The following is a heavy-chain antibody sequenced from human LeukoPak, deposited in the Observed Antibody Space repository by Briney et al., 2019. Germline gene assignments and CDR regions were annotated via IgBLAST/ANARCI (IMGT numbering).Heavy chain of an antibody. D-gene: IGHD3-3*01. V-gene: IGHV4-30-2*01. CDR1: GGSISSGGYY. Sequence: PSETLSLTCTVSGGSISSGGYYWSWIRQPPGKGLEWIGYIYHSGSTYYNPSLKSRVTISVDRSKNQFSLKLSSVTAADTAVYYCARGPYDFWTSMGYFQHWGQGTLVTVSS. CDR3: ARGPYDFWTSMGYFQH. J-gene: IGHJ1*01. CDR2: IYHSGST.